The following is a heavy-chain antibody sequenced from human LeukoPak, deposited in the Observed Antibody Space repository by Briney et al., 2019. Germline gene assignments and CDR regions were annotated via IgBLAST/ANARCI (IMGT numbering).Heavy chain of an antibody. CDR2: IYYSGST. J-gene: IGHJ6*02. CDR1: GGSISSYY. CDR3: ARVRFLEWLQPYGMGV. V-gene: IGHV4-59*01. D-gene: IGHD3-3*01. Sequence: SETLSLTCTVSGGSISSYYWSWIRQPPGKGLEWIGYIYYSGSTNYNPSLKSRVTISVDTSKNQFSLKLSSVTAADTAVYYCARVRFLEWLQPYGMGVWGQGTTVTVSS.